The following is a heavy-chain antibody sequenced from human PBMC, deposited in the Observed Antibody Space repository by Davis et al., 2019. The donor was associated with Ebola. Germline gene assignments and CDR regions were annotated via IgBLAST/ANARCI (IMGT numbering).Heavy chain of an antibody. V-gene: IGHV1-24*01. CDR3: SPDPVLTAKYV. Sequence: AASVKVSCKVFGYTLSEFSMHWVRQAPGGGLEWMGGFDPEDGGHRYAQKLQGRVTMTEDTLTNIAYMELSGLTSEDTAVYYCSPDPVLTAKYVWGQGTLVSVSS. J-gene: IGHJ4*02. CDR2: FDPEDGGH. CDR1: GYTLSEFS. D-gene: IGHD4/OR15-4a*01.